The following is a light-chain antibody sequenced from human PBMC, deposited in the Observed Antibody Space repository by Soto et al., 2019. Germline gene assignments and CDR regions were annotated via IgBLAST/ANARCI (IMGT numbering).Light chain of an antibody. CDR1: QTLSIS. CDR2: TAA. J-gene: IGKJ4*01. V-gene: IGKV1-39*01. CDR3: QQTYSAPLT. Sequence: DIQMTQSPSSLSASVGDSITITCRASQTLSISLNWIQHKAGQAPKLLIHTAATLEGGVPPRFSASGSGTDSTLTINSVQPEDSATYYCQQTYSAPLTFGGGTKVDIK.